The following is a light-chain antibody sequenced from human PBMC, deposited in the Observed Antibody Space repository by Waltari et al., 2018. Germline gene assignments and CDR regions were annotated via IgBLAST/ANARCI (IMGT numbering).Light chain of an antibody. J-gene: IGLJ1*01. CDR2: DVS. Sequence: HSALTQPPSASGSPGQSVTISCTGTSSDVRGYNSFPWYQQYPGKAPQLMLYDVSKRPSGVPDRFSGSKSDNTASLTVSGLQAEDEADYYCSSYAVVNSHVFGTGTKVTVL. V-gene: IGLV2-8*01. CDR1: SSDVRGYNS. CDR3: SSYAVVNSHV.